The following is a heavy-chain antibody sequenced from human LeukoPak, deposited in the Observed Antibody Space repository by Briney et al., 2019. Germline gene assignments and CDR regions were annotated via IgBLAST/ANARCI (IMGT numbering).Heavy chain of an antibody. D-gene: IGHD6-19*01. CDR2: IRGSGGGT. V-gene: IGHV3-23*01. CDR1: GFTFNSYA. CDR3: AKAGIGVVGYFDY. Sequence: GGSLRLSCAASGFTFNSYAMSWVRQAPGKGLEWVSAIRGSGGGTYYADSVKGRFTISRDNSKNTLYLQMNSLRDEDAALYYCAKAGIGVVGYFDYWGQGTLVTVSS. J-gene: IGHJ4*02.